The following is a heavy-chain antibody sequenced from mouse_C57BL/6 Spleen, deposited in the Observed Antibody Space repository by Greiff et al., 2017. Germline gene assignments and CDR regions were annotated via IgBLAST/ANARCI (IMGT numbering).Heavy chain of an antibody. CDR2: INYDGSST. Sequence: EVQLVESEGGLVQPGSSMKLSCTASGFTFSDYYMAWVRQVPEKGLEWVANINYDGSSTYYLDSLKSRFIISRDNAMNILYLQMSSLKSEDTATYYCARDRDAMDYWGQGTSVTVSS. CDR3: ARDRDAMDY. V-gene: IGHV5-16*01. J-gene: IGHJ4*01. CDR1: GFTFSDYY.